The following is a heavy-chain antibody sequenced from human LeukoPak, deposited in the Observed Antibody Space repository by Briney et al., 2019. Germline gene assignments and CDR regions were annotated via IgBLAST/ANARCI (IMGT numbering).Heavy chain of an antibody. CDR3: AKGMEERYYYGMDV. D-gene: IGHD1-1*01. V-gene: IGHV3-23*01. J-gene: IGHJ6*02. CDR1: GFTFSSYA. Sequence: PGGSLRLSCAASGFTFSSYATSWVRQAPGKGLEWVSAISGSGGSTYYADSVKGRFTISRDNSKNTLYLQMNSLRAEDTAVYYCAKGMEERYYYGMDVWGQGTTVTVSS. CDR2: ISGSGGST.